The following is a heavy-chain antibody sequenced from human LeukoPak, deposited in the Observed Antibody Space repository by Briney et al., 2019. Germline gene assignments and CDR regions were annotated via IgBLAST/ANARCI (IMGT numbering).Heavy chain of an antibody. CDR1: GYTFTSYG. V-gene: IGHV1-18*01. CDR3: ARVIAVAGGHYYGMDV. J-gene: IGHJ6*02. D-gene: IGHD6-19*01. CDR2: ISAYNGNT. Sequence: GASVKVSCKASGYTFTSYGISWVRQAPGQGLEWMGWISAYNGNTNYAQKFQGRVTITADESTSTAYMELSSLRSEDTAVYYCARVIAVAGGHYYGMDVWGQGTTVTVSS.